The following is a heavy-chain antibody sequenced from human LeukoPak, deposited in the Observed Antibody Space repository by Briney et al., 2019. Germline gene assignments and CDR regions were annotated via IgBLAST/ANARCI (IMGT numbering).Heavy chain of an antibody. J-gene: IGHJ4*02. Sequence: SETLSLTCAVSGGSISSGGYSWSWIRQPPGKGLEWIGYIYHSGSTYYNPSLKSRVTISVDRSKNQFSLKLSSVTAADTAVYYCARDWSPYVQFPDYWGQGTLVTVSS. V-gene: IGHV4-30-2*01. D-gene: IGHD2-21*01. CDR2: IYHSGST. CDR1: GGSISSGGYS. CDR3: ARDWSPYVQFPDY.